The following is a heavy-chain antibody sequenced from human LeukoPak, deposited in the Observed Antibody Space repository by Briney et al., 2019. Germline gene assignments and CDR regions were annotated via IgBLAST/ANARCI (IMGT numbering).Heavy chain of an antibody. CDR2: MNPNSGNT. J-gene: IGHJ4*02. CDR1: GYTFTSYG. CDR3: ARDGQWELPYFDY. D-gene: IGHD1-26*01. V-gene: IGHV1-8*02. Sequence: ASVKVSCKASGYTFTSYGISWVRQAPGQGLEWMGWMNPNSGNTGYAQKFQGRVTMTRNTSISTAYMELSSLRSEDTAVYYCARDGQWELPYFDYWGQGTLVTVSS.